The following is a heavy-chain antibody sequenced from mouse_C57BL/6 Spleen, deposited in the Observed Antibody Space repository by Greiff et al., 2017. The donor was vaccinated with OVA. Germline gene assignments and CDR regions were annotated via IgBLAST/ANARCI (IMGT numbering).Heavy chain of an antibody. D-gene: IGHD1-1*01. V-gene: IGHV5-12*01. Sequence: DVQLQESGGGLVQPGGSLKLSCAASGFTFSDYYMYWVRQTPEKRLEWVAYISNGGGSTYYPDTVKGRFTISRDNAKNTLYLQMSRLKSEDTAMYYCARLGGYYGSSPFAYWGQGTLVTVSA. CDR2: ISNGGGST. CDR1: GFTFSDYY. CDR3: ARLGGYYGSSPFAY. J-gene: IGHJ3*01.